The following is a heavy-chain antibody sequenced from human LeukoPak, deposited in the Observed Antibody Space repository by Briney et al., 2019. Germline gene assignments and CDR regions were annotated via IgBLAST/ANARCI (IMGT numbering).Heavy chain of an antibody. J-gene: IGHJ4*02. V-gene: IGHV3-21*01. D-gene: IGHD5-24*01. CDR2: ISSSSSYI. CDR3: AKASLRQRWLQSVIDY. CDR1: GFTFSSYS. Sequence: GGSLRLSCAASGFTFSSYSMNWVRQAPGKGLEWVSSISSSSSYIYYADSVKGRFTISRDNAKNSLYLQMNSLRAEDAAVYYCAKASLRQRWLQSVIDYWGQGTLVTVSS.